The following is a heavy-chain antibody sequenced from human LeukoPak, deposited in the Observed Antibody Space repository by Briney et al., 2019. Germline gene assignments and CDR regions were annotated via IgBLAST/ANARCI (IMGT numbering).Heavy chain of an antibody. Sequence: GRSLRLSCAASGFTFSSYAMHWVRQAPGKGLEWVAVISYDGSNKYYADSVKGRFTISRDNSKNTLYLQMNSLRAEDTAVYYCARDPAPIIAAAFDYWGQGTLVTVSS. CDR2: ISYDGSNK. CDR3: ARDPAPIIAAAFDY. CDR1: GFTFSSYA. V-gene: IGHV3-30*04. J-gene: IGHJ4*02. D-gene: IGHD6-13*01.